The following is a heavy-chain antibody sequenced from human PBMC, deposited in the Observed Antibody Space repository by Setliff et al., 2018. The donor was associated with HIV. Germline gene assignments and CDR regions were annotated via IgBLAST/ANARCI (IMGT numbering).Heavy chain of an antibody. D-gene: IGHD2-21*02. V-gene: IGHV4-59*08. J-gene: IGHJ4*02. CDR3: ARQGNIVVVTSFDY. Sequence: SETLSLTCTVSGGSISSYYWSWIRQPPGKGLEWVGNVDYTGSTYYNPSLKSRVTISVDTSKNQFSLRLNSVTAADTAVYYCARQGNIVVVTSFDYWGQGTLVTVSS. CDR2: VDYTGST. CDR1: GGSISSYY.